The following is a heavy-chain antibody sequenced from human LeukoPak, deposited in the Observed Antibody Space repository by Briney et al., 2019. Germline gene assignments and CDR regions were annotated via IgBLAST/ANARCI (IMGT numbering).Heavy chain of an antibody. V-gene: IGHV7-4-1*02. CDR1: GSTFTSFA. Sequence: ASVKVSCKASGSTFTSFAFSWVRQAPGQGLGWMGWINTNTGNPTYAQGFTGRFVFSLDTSVTTSSLQISSLKAEDTAVYYCARDHVKLGSGFHPFDAFDIWGQGTLVTVSS. CDR2: INTNTGNP. D-gene: IGHD3-22*01. CDR3: ARDHVKLGSGFHPFDAFDI. J-gene: IGHJ3*02.